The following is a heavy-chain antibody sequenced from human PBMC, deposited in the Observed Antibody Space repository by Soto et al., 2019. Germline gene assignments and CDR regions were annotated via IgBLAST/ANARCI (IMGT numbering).Heavy chain of an antibody. J-gene: IGHJ4*02. CDR3: GAWRGISWFDY. V-gene: IGHV5-51*01. Sequence: VQLVQSGAEVKKPGESLKISCEASGFSFITYSLGWVRQMPGKGMEWMGNIFSSDSYAKYSPSFQGRVTISVDRSTHTAYLQLNSRKASDTAMYYCGAWRGISWFDYWGPGNLVKVSS. CDR1: GFSFITYS. CDR2: IFSSDSYA. D-gene: IGHD6-25*01.